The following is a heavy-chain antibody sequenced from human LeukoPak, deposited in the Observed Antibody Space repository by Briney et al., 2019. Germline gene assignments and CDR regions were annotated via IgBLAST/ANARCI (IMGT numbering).Heavy chain of an antibody. D-gene: IGHD6-13*01. V-gene: IGHV1-69*13. CDR3: ARTVGIAANDAFDI. J-gene: IGHJ3*02. Sequence: SVKVSCKASGGTFSSYAISWVRQAPGQGLEWMGGIIPIFGTANYAQKFQGRVTITADESTSTAYMELSSLRSEDTAVYYCARTVGIAANDAFDIWGQGTMVTVSS. CDR1: GGTFSSYA. CDR2: IIPIFGTA.